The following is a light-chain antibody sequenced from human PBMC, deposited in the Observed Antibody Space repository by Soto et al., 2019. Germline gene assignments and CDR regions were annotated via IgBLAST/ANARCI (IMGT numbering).Light chain of an antibody. J-gene: IGKJ5*01. CDR2: DAS. CDR1: QSVSSY. Sequence: EIVMTQSPATLSVSPGERATLSCRASQSVSSYLAWYQQKPGQAPRLLIYDASNTATGIPARFSGSGSGTDFTLTISSLEPEDFAVYYCQQRSNWPITFGQGTRLEI. CDR3: QQRSNWPIT. V-gene: IGKV3-11*01.